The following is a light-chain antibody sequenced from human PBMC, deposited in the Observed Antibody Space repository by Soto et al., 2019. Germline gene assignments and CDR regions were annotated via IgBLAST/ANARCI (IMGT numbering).Light chain of an antibody. CDR2: SAS. J-gene: IGKJ2*01. V-gene: IGKV1-39*01. CDR3: QQTYTTPYT. Sequence: DIQMTQSPSSLSASVGDSVTVSCRASQSINSYLNWYQQKPGKAPTLLIYSASSLEEGVPSRFSGSGSGTEFTLTISSLQPEDFATYSCQQTYTTPYTFGQGTKLEI. CDR1: QSINSY.